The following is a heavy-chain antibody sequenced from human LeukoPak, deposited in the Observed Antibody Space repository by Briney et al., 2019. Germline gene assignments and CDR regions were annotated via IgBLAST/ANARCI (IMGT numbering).Heavy chain of an antibody. CDR3: ARTDETAPAEDFQH. J-gene: IGHJ1*01. CDR1: GFTFSSYA. CDR2: ISYDGSNK. D-gene: IGHD2-21*02. V-gene: IGHV3-30-3*01. Sequence: PGRSLRLSCAASGFTFSSYAIHWVRQAPGKGLEWVAVISYDGSNKYYADSVKGRFTISRDNSKNTLYLQMNSLRAEDTAVYYCARTDETAPAEDFQHWGQGTLVTVSS.